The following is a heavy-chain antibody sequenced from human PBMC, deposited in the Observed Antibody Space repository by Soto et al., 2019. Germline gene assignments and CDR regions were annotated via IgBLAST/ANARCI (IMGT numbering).Heavy chain of an antibody. Sequence: QVQLVESGGGVVQPGRSLRLSCAASAFTFSNYGMHWVRQAPGKGLEWVAPIWHDGSKKYYADSVKGRFTISRDSTKNTLYLQRDSLRAEDTAVYYCARDERSWYFDLWGRGTLVTVSS. CDR2: IWHDGSKK. CDR1: AFTFSNYG. CDR3: ARDERSWYFDL. V-gene: IGHV3-33*01. D-gene: IGHD1-1*01. J-gene: IGHJ2*01.